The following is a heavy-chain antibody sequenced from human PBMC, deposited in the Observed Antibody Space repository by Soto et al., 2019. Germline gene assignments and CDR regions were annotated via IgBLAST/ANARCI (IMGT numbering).Heavy chain of an antibody. V-gene: IGHV3-23*01. J-gene: IGHJ4*02. CDR2: ISGSGDST. D-gene: IGHD1-26*01. Sequence: EVQLLESGGGLVQHGGSLRLSCAASGFTFSSYAMRWVRQAPGKGLEWVSAISGSGDSTYYADSVKGRFTISRDNSKNTLDMQMNSLRAEDTAVYYCARRGSGSYYDYWGQGTLVTVSS. CDR1: GFTFSSYA. CDR3: ARRGSGSYYDY.